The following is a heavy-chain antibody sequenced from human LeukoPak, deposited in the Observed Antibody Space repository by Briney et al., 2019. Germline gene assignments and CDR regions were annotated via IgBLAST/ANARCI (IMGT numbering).Heavy chain of an antibody. J-gene: IGHJ4*02. V-gene: IGHV4-34*01. D-gene: IGHD3-10*02. CDR2: INHSGST. CDR3: ARHYTANYYYLPTLILEYFDS. CDR1: GGSFSTFY. Sequence: SETLSLTCAVYGGSFSTFYWSWIRQPPGKGLEWIGEINHSGSTNYNASLKSRVTISVDTSKNQFSLKLRSVTAADTAVYYCARHYTANYYYLPTLILEYFDSWGQGTLVAVSS.